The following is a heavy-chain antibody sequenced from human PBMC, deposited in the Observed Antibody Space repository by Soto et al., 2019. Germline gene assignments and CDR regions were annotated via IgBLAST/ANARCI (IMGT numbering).Heavy chain of an antibody. Sequence: GASVKVSCKASGYTFTSYDINWVRQATGQGLEWIGWMNPNSGNTGYAQKFQGRVTMTRNTSISTAYMELSSLRSEDTAVYYCARAGLRYFDWLLLFFDYWGQGTLVTVSS. D-gene: IGHD3-9*01. CDR3: ARAGLRYFDWLLLFFDY. CDR1: GYTFTSYD. V-gene: IGHV1-8*01. CDR2: MNPNSGNT. J-gene: IGHJ4*02.